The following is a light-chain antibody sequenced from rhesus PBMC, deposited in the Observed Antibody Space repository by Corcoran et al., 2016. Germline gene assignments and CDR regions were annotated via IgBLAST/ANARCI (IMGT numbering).Light chain of an antibody. V-gene: IGKV1-74*01. Sequence: DIQMTQSPYDLSASLGDSVTITCGESDNDNNDQNWYQQKPGKAPKPLIYKAPTLHSGVPSRGSGSGSWTDDTFTNSTLQPEDVATFFCQHRYGTPLHFGPAAKLVI. CDR1: DNDNND. CDR2: KAP. CDR3: QHRYGTPLH. J-gene: IGKJ3*01.